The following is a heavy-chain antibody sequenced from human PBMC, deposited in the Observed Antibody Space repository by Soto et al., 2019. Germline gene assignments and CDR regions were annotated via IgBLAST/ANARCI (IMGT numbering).Heavy chain of an antibody. CDR2: ISAYNGNT. CDR3: ARDVTPGTTVTRDAFDI. V-gene: IGHV1-18*01. D-gene: IGHD4-4*01. CDR1: GYTFTSYG. J-gene: IGHJ3*02. Sequence: QVQLVQSGAEVKKPGASVKVSCKASGYTFTSYGITWVRQAPGQGLEWMGWISAYNGNTNYAQKLQGRVTMTTDTTTSTAYRELRSLKSDDTAVYYCARDVTPGTTVTRDAFDIWGQGTMVTVSS.